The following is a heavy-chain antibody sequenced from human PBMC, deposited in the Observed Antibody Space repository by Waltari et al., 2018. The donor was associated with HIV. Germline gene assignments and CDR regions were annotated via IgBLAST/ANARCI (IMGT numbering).Heavy chain of an antibody. J-gene: IGHJ4*02. CDR1: GYTFTGSY. Sequence: QVHLEQSGAELRKPGAPVKLSCKASGYTFTGSYIHWVRQAPGHGLEWMGLINPDSAGTKYAQKFQGRVTMTRDTSINTAYMELTSLKSDDTALYYCAKEIRPGTHSIDYWGQGTLVTVSS. CDR3: AKEIRPGTHSIDY. V-gene: IGHV1-2*02. D-gene: IGHD1-1*01. CDR2: INPDSAGT.